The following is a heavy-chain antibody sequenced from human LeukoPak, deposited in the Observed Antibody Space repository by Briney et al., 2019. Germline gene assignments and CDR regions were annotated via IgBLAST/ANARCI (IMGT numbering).Heavy chain of an antibody. CDR2: ISAYNGNT. V-gene: IGHV1-18*01. CDR3: ARDRLRYYDFLSGLYYYYYMDV. Sequence: GASVTVSFKASGYTFTIYGISWVRQAPGQGLEWMGWISAYNGNTNYAQKLQGKVTMTTDTSTSTAYMELRSLRSDDTAVYYCARDRLRYYDFLSGLYYYYYMDVWGKGTTVTVSS. CDR1: GYTFTIYG. J-gene: IGHJ6*03. D-gene: IGHD3-3*01.